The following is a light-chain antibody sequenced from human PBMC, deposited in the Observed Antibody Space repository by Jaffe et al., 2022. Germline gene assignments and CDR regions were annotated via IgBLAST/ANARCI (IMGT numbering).Light chain of an antibody. CDR3: QSADSSSHFYV. CDR2: KDT. J-gene: IGLJ1*01. CDR1: AFPKQF. V-gene: IGLV3-25*03. Sequence: SYELTQPPSVSVSAGQTARITCSGDAFPKQFAYWYQQKAGQAPVVVIYKDTRRPSGVPERFSGSSSGTTVTLIISGVQAEDEADYYCQSADSSSHFYVFGTGTKVTVL.